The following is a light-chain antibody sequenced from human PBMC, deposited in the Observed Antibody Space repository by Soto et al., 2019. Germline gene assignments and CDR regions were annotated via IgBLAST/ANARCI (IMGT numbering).Light chain of an antibody. V-gene: IGKV2-30*01. CDR1: QSLVSSDGNTY. Sequence: DVVVTQSPLSLPVTLGQPASISCRSSQSLVSSDGNTYLNWFQQRPGQSPRRLIYKVSDRDSGVPDRFSGSGSGTHFTLKISRVEAEDVGIYYCMQGTHWPWTFGQGTKAEIK. CDR3: MQGTHWPWT. CDR2: KVS. J-gene: IGKJ1*01.